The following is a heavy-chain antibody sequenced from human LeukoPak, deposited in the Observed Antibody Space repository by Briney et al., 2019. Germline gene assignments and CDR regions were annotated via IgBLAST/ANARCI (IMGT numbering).Heavy chain of an antibody. V-gene: IGHV3-23*01. D-gene: IGHD3-10*01. J-gene: IGHJ3*02. CDR2: ISGSGTST. Sequence: GGPLRLSCAASGFTFSSYAMSWVRQAPGTGLGWVSGISGSGTSTYHADSVKGRFTISRDNSKNTLYLQMNSLRAEDTAVYYCARDRVYASGSRDAFGIWGQGTMVAVSS. CDR1: GFTFSSYA. CDR3: ARDRVYASGSRDAFGI.